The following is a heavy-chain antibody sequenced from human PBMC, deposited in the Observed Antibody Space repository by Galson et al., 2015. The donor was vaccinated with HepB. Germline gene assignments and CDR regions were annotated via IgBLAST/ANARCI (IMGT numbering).Heavy chain of an antibody. J-gene: IGHJ3*01. CDR1: GDTFRTHT. D-gene: IGHD3-22*01. CDR2: IIPVLGIA. CDR3: ARVKLSDYYDSTGGAFDF. V-gene: IGHV1-69*02. Sequence: SVKVSCKASGDTFRTHTISWVRQAPGEGPEWMGRIIPVLGIANYAQKFQGRVTITADKSTSTVYMELSSLRSEDTAVFYCARVKLSDYYDSTGGAFDFWGQGTMVTVSS.